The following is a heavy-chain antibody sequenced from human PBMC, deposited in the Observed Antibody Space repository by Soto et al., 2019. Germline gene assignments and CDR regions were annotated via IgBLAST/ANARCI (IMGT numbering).Heavy chain of an antibody. CDR2: ISSSSSYI. V-gene: IGHV3-21*01. J-gene: IGHJ4*02. CDR3: AREDSYGFHPFDY. D-gene: IGHD5-18*01. Sequence: GGSLRLSCAASGFTFSSYSMNWVRQAPGKGLEWVSSISSSSSYIYYADSVKGRFTISRDNAKNSLYLQMNSLRAEDTAVYYCAREDSYGFHPFDYWGQGTLVTVSS. CDR1: GFTFSSYS.